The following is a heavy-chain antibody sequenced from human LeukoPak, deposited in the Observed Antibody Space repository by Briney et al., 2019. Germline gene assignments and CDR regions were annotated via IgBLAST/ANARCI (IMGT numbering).Heavy chain of an antibody. CDR3: AKAPPSPHGYHDGFDI. CDR1: GFTFSSYA. V-gene: IGHV3-23*01. CDR2: ISGSGGST. Sequence: PGGSLRLSCAASGFTFSSYAMSWVRQAPGKGLEWVSAISGSGGSTYYADSVKGRFTISRDNSKNTLYLQMNSLRAEDTAVYYCAKAPPSPHGYHDGFDIWGQGTMVTVSS. J-gene: IGHJ3*02. D-gene: IGHD5-18*01.